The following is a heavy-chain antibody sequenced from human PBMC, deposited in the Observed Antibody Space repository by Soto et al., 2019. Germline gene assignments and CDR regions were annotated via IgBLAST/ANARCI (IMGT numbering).Heavy chain of an antibody. J-gene: IGHJ6*02. V-gene: IGHV4-4*02. CDR1: GGSISSSNW. CDR3: ARGLTPNYYGMDV. D-gene: IGHD2-21*01. Sequence: SETLSLTCAVSGGSISSSNWWSWVRQPPGKGLEWIGEIYHSGSTNYNPSLKSRVTISVDKSRNQFSLKLSSVTAADTAVYYCARGLTPNYYGMDVWGQGTTVTVSS. CDR2: IYHSGST.